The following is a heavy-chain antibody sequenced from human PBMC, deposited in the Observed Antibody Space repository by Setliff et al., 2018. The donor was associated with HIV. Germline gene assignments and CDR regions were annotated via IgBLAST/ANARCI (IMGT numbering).Heavy chain of an antibody. J-gene: IGHJ4*03. CDR3: AGLVVVETAGDVFDP. CDR1: GFTFSTYA. CDR2: ISASGGSK. D-gene: IGHD2-15*01. Sequence: GGSLRLSCASSGFTFSTYAMSWVRQAPGKGLEWVSSISASGGSKYYADSVKGRFTISRENSKNSLFLEMNTLGAEDSADYYCAGLVVVETAGDVFDPWGQGTPVTVSS. V-gene: IGHV3-23*01.